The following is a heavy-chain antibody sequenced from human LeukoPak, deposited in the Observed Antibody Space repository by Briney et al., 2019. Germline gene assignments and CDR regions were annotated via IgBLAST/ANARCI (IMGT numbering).Heavy chain of an antibody. J-gene: IGHJ4*02. CDR3: ANGIGVAGKGFDY. V-gene: IGHV3-23*01. CDR2: ISGSGGST. Sequence: GGTLRLSCAASGFTFSSYGMSWVRQAPGKGLEWVSGISGSGGSTYYADSVKGRFTISRDNSKNMLYLQMNSLRAEDTAVYYCANGIGVAGKGFDYWGQGTLVTVSS. D-gene: IGHD6-19*01. CDR1: GFTFSSYG.